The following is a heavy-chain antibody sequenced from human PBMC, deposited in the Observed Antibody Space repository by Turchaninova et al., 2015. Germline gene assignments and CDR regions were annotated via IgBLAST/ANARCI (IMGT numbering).Heavy chain of an antibody. D-gene: IGHD3-10*01. CDR2: IYYSGTT. Sequence: LQLQDSGPGLVTPSETLSLTCPFPGGPISRRCFNRGWIRQPPGKGLEWIGSIYYSGTTYYNPSLKSRVTISVDTSRNQFSLKLSSVTAADTAVYYCARDIPYGSGSYYDYWGQGTLVTVSS. CDR3: ARDIPYGSGSYYDY. J-gene: IGHJ4*02. V-gene: IGHV4-39*07. CDR1: GGPISRRCFN.